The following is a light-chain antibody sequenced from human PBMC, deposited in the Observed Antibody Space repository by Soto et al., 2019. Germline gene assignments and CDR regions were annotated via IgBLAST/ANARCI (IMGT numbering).Light chain of an antibody. Sequence: DIVMTQSPDSLAVSLGERATINCKSSQSVLYSSNNKNYLAWYQQKPGQPPKLLIYLASTRESGVPDRFSVSGSGTDFTITISSLQAEDVAVYYCQQYYSTSFTFGPGTKVDIK. CDR1: QSVLYSSNNKNY. CDR3: QQYYSTSFT. V-gene: IGKV4-1*01. CDR2: LAS. J-gene: IGKJ3*01.